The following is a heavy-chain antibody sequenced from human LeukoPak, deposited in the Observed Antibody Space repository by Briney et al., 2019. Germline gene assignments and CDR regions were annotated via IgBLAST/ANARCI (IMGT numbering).Heavy chain of an antibody. CDR2: INHSGST. CDR3: ARGLGEFDY. V-gene: IGHV4-34*01. D-gene: IGHD2-21*01. Sequence: SETLSLTCAVYGGSFGGYYWSWIRQPPGKGLEWIGEINHSGSTNYNPSLKSRVTISVDTSKNQFSLRLSSVTAADTAVYYCARGLGEFDYWGQGTLVTVSS. J-gene: IGHJ4*02. CDR1: GGSFGGYY.